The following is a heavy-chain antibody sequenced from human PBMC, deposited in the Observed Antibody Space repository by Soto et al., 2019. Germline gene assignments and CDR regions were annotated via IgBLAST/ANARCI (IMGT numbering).Heavy chain of an antibody. D-gene: IGHD3-3*01. CDR3: ARDRVTIFGVARGWFDP. CDR1: GGSISSGDYY. Sequence: LSLTCTVSGGSISSGDYYWSWIRQPPGKGLEWIGYIYYSGSTYYNPSLKSRVTISVDTSKNQFSLKLSSVTAADTAVYYCARDRVTIFGVARGWFDPWGQGTLVTVSS. J-gene: IGHJ5*02. V-gene: IGHV4-30-4*01. CDR2: IYYSGST.